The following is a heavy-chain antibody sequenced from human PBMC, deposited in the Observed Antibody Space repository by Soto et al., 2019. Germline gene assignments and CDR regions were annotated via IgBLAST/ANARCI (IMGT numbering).Heavy chain of an antibody. V-gene: IGHV1-69*13. CDR3: ARVAAETIVGATNGAFDI. D-gene: IGHD1-26*01. CDR2: IIPIFGTV. J-gene: IGHJ3*02. Sequence: ASVKVSCKASGGTFSNYAISWVRQAPGQGLEWMGGIIPIFGTVKNAQKFQGRVTITADESTSTAYMELSSLRSEDSAVYYCARVAAETIVGATNGAFDIWGQGTMVTVSS. CDR1: GGTFSNYA.